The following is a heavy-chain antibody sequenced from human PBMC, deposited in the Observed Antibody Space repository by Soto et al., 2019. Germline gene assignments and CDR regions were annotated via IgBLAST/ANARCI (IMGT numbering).Heavy chain of an antibody. CDR1: GGAFDTHT. V-gene: IGHV1-69*04. D-gene: IGHD3-10*01. J-gene: IGHJ4*02. CDR2: IVPLLDIA. CDR3: PRDMGRGSIVRGFLEY. Sequence: QVQLVQSGPEVKKPGSSVKVSCKASGGAFDTHTISWVRQAPGQGLEWMGRIVPLLDIANYAPTFQDRVTITAEKPTNKANMKLRSLRSEDSALNFCPRDMGRGSIVRGFLEYWGREPWSPSPQ.